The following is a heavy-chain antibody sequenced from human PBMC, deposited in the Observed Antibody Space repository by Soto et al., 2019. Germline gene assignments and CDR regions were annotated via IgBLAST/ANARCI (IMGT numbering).Heavy chain of an antibody. CDR1: GYTLTELS. Sequence: QVQLVQSGAEVKKPGASVKVSCKVSGYTLTELSMHWVRQAPGKGLEWMGGFDPEDGETIYAQKFQGRVTMTEDTSTDTAYMELSSLRSEDTAVYYCATGSRELLTESYYYYYYGMDVWGQGTTVTVSS. J-gene: IGHJ6*02. CDR3: ATGSRELLTESYYYYYYGMDV. CDR2: FDPEDGET. D-gene: IGHD1-26*01. V-gene: IGHV1-24*01.